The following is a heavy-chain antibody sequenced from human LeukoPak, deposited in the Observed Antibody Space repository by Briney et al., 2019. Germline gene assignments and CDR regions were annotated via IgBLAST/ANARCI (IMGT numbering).Heavy chain of an antibody. CDR3: AGLFGVGEKDHYYYGMDV. V-gene: IGHV3-9*01. CDR1: GFTVDDYA. CDR2: ISWNSGSI. Sequence: PGESLRLFCAASGFTVDDYAMHWVRQAPGKGLEWVSGISWNSGSIGYADSVKGRFTISRDNAKNSLYLQMNSLRAEDTALYYCAGLFGVGEKDHYYYGMDVWGQGTTVTVSS. D-gene: IGHD3-10*01. J-gene: IGHJ6*02.